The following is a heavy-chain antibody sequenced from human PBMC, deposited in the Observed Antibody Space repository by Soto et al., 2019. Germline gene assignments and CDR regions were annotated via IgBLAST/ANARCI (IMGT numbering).Heavy chain of an antibody. J-gene: IGHJ6*02. D-gene: IGHD3-10*01. V-gene: IGHV1-69*01. CDR2: TIPLFGTT. CDR1: GDTFKNSV. CDR3: VAELDFGKLSVV. Sequence: QVQLVQSGVEVKKPGSSVRVSCKASGDTFKNSVISWERQAPGQGLEWMGGTIPLFGTTDYAQKFQGRLTITTDESTTTAYMEVSRLTSEATAVYYCVAELDFGKLSVVWGQGTTVIVSS.